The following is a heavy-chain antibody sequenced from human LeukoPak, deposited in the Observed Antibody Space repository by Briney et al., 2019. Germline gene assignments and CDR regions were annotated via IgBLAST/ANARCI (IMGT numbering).Heavy chain of an antibody. CDR3: ARCQYNSSPDY. V-gene: IGHV3-48*03. Sequence: GGSLRLSCAASGFTFSSYEMNWVRQAPGKGLEWVSYISNSFSYINYADSVKGRFTISRDNAKNSLYLQMNSLRGEDTAVYYCARCQYNSSPDYWGQGTLVTVSS. CDR1: GFTFSSYE. J-gene: IGHJ4*02. CDR2: ISNSFSYI. D-gene: IGHD6-13*01.